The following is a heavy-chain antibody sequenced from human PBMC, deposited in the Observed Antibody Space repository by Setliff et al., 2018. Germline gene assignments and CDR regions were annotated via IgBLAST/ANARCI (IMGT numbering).Heavy chain of an antibody. J-gene: IGHJ4*02. V-gene: IGHV4-28*03. Sequence: SETLSLTCAVSGVSVNSLTWWSWVRQTPGKGLEWIGFIYHDGNPKFNPSVDYNPSLKSRVTMSIDKSKNQFSLNLRSVTAADTAVYYCTRGGERYHTANWGQGTLVTVSS. D-gene: IGHD2-2*01. CDR2: IYHDGNP. CDR3: TRGGERYHTAN. CDR1: GVSVNSLTW.